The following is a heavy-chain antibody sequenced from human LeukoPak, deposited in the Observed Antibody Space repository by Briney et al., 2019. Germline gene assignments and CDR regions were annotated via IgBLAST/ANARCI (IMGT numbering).Heavy chain of an antibody. CDR1: GGSISSSNW. V-gene: IGHV4-4*02. CDR2: IYHSGST. D-gene: IGHD3-10*01. CDR3: ARDRGYVFYYFDY. Sequence: SETLSLTCAVSGGSISSSNWWSWVRQPPGKGLEWIGEIYHSGSTNYNPSLKSRVTISVDKSKNQFSLKLSSVTAADTAVYYCARDRGYVFYYFDYWGQGTLVTVSS. J-gene: IGHJ4*02.